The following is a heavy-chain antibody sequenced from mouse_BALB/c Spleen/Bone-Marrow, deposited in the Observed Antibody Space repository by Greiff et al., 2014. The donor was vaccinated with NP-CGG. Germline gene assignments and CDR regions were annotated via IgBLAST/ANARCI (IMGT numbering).Heavy chain of an antibody. CDR3: ARDSFLITRALDY. Sequence: VQRVESGPGLVAPSQSLSITCTVSGFSLTGYGVSWVRQSPGKGLEWLGMIWGDGSTDYNSALKSRLSISEDNSKSQVFLKMNSLQTDDTARYYCARDSFLITRALDYWGQGTSVNVSS. J-gene: IGHJ4*01. CDR2: IWGDGST. CDR1: GFSLTGYG. D-gene: IGHD2-4*01. V-gene: IGHV2-6-7*01.